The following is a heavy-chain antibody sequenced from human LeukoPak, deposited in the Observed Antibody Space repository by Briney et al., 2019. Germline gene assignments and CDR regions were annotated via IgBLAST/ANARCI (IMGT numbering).Heavy chain of an antibody. CDR2: IKQDGSEK. V-gene: IGHV3-7*03. CDR1: GFPFSRHW. CDR3: ASPMVRGVIIDY. J-gene: IGHJ4*02. D-gene: IGHD3-10*01. Sequence: GGSLRLPCAAPGFPFSRHWMIWVRQAPGKGLDLVPNIKQDGSEKYYVDSVRGRFTISRDNAKNSLYLQMNSLRAEDTAVYYCASPMVRGVIIDYWGQGTLVTVSS.